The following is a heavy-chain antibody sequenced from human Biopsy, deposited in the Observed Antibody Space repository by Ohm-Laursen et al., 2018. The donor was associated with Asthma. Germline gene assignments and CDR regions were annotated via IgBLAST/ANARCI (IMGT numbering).Heavy chain of an antibody. CDR2: MSFDGRQT. Sequence: SLRLSCIASGTHFGSYNMHWARQAPGKGLEWVAVMSFDGRQTYYADSVKGRFTISRDNSKNTLYLQMNSLRAEDTAVYYCAKERYYDFWSGYQIWGQGTMVTVSS. D-gene: IGHD3-3*01. CDR3: AKERYYDFWSGYQI. CDR1: GTHFGSYN. J-gene: IGHJ3*02. V-gene: IGHV3-30*18.